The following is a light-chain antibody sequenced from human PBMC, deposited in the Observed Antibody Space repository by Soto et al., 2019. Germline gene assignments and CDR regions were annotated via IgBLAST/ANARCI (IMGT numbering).Light chain of an antibody. CDR3: MQALQART. V-gene: IGKV2-28*01. CDR1: QNLLHSNGYNF. Sequence: DIVMTQPPLSLPVTPGEPASISCRSSQNLLHSNGYNFLDWYLQRPGQSPQLLIYLSSYRASGVPDRFSGGGSGTNFTLKISRVEAEDVGVYYCMQALQARTFGQGTKVDIK. J-gene: IGKJ1*01. CDR2: LSS.